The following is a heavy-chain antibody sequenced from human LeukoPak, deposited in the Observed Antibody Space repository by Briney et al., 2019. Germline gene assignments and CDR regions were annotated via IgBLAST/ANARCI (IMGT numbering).Heavy chain of an antibody. D-gene: IGHD4-17*01. CDR3: ARLDYGDYGGVDY. CDR1: GDSISSSSYY. CDR2: IHYSGST. V-gene: IGHV4-39*01. J-gene: IGHJ4*02. Sequence: PSETLSLTCTVSGDSISSSSYYWGWIRQPPGKGLEWIGSIHYSGSTYYNPSLKSRVTISVDTSKNQFSLKLSSVTAPYTAEYYCARLDYGDYGGVDYWGQGTLVTVSS.